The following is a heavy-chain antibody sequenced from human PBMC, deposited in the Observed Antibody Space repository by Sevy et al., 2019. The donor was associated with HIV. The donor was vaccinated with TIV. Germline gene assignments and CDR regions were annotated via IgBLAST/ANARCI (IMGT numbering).Heavy chain of an antibody. CDR2: IHYTGTT. Sequence: SETLSLTCTVSGGSISAYHWSWIRQPPGKGLEYIGYIHYTGTTNYNPSLRSRVTISVDTSKNKFSLKLSPVTAADTALYYCARAPPVRSGDDSLNWFDPWGQGTLVTVSS. V-gene: IGHV4-59*01. D-gene: IGHD5-12*01. CDR1: GGSISAYH. CDR3: ARAPPVRSGDDSLNWFDP. J-gene: IGHJ5*02.